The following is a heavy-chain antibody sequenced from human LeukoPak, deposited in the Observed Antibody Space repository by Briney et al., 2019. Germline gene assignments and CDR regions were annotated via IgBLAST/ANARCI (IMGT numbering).Heavy chain of an antibody. Sequence: GGSLRLSCVASGFTFTSYFMSWVRQAPGKGLEWVANIKQDGSEKYYVDSVKGRFTISRDNAKNSLYLQMSSLRAEDTAVYYCARERRQWQPFDIWGQGTMVTVSS. D-gene: IGHD6-19*01. CDR1: GFTFTSYF. V-gene: IGHV3-7*01. CDR2: IKQDGSEK. CDR3: ARERRQWQPFDI. J-gene: IGHJ3*02.